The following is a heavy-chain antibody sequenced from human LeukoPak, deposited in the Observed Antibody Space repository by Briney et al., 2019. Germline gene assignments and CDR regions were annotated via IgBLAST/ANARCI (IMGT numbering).Heavy chain of an antibody. V-gene: IGHV1-18*01. J-gene: IGHJ4*02. CDR3: ARDWVTAMGTFDY. CDR2: ISTYNGRT. CDR1: GYIFTNYG. Sequence: ASVKVSCKASGYIFTNYGISWVRQAPGQGLEWMGWISTYNGRTNYAQKLQGRVTMTIDTSTSTAYMELRSLRFDDTAVYYCARDWVTAMGTFDYWGQGTLVTVSS. D-gene: IGHD5-18*01.